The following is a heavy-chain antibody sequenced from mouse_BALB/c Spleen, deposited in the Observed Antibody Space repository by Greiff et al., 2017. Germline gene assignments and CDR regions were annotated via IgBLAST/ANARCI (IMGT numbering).Heavy chain of an antibody. Sequence: EVHLVESGGGLVQPGGSRKLSCAASGFTFSSFGMHWVRQAPEKGLEWVAYISSGSSTIYYADTVKGRFTISRANPNDTLFLQMTSLRSEDTAMYYCARSASYGNYYLDYWGQGTTLTVSS. D-gene: IGHD2-1*01. CDR3: ARSASYGNYYLDY. J-gene: IGHJ2*01. CDR2: ISSGSSTI. V-gene: IGHV5-17*02. CDR1: GFTFSSFG.